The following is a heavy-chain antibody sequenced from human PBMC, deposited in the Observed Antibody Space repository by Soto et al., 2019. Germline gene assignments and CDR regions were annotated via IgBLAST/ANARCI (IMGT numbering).Heavy chain of an antibody. D-gene: IGHD6-13*01. Sequence: QVQLVESGGGVVQPGRSLRLSCAASGFTFSSYAMHWVRQAPGKGLEWVAVISYDGSNKYYADSVKGRFTISRDNSKNTLYLQMTSLRAEDTAVYYCARGGAYIAAAGTVSYWGQGTLVTVSS. V-gene: IGHV3-30-3*01. CDR2: ISYDGSNK. J-gene: IGHJ4*02. CDR1: GFTFSSYA. CDR3: ARGGAYIAAAGTVSY.